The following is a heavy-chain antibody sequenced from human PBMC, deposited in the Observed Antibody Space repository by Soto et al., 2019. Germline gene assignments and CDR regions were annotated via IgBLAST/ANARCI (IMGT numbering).Heavy chain of an antibody. V-gene: IGHV4-30-4*01. CDR1: GGSISSSDYY. Sequence: QVQLQESGPGLVKPSQTLSLTCTVSGGSISSSDYYWSWIRQPPGKGLEWIGYIYYSGITYYNPSLKSRVTISGDTSKNQVSLKLSAVTAADTAVYYCAREVEVIMAPHFDNWGQGTLFTVSS. CDR3: AREVEVIMAPHFDN. D-gene: IGHD3-10*01. CDR2: IYYSGIT. J-gene: IGHJ4*02.